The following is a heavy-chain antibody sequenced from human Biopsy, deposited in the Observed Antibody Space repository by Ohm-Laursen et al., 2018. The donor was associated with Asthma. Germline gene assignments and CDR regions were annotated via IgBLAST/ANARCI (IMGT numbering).Heavy chain of an antibody. D-gene: IGHD4-17*01. J-gene: IGHJ5*02. V-gene: IGHV4-31*03. CDR1: PGSFSGFF. CDR3: ARTTYGDDGFDP. CDR2: IYYSGST. Sequence: TLSLTCNVYPGSFSGFFWTWIRQHPGKGLEWIGYIYYSGSTYYNPSLKSRVSILIDTSKNQFSLRLSSVTAADTAVYYCARTTYGDDGFDPWGQGTLVTVSS.